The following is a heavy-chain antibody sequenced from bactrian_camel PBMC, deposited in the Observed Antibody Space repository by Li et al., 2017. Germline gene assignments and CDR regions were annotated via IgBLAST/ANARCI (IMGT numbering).Heavy chain of an antibody. V-gene: IGHV3S53*01. CDR1: GPFYPTYC. CDR2: LDPNGAS. Sequence: HVQLVESGGGSVATGGSLRLSCAATGPFYPTYCMGWFRQAPGKEREGVAALDPNGASTYADSVKDRFTVSKDNSKNILYLQMNSLKPEDTAMYYCMTSTYCNSVNWRVESLVGYWGQGTQVTVS. CDR3: MTSTYCNSVNWRVESLVGY. D-gene: IGHD8*01. J-gene: IGHJ6*01.